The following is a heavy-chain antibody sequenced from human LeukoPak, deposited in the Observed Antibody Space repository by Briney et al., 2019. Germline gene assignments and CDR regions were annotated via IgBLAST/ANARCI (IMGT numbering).Heavy chain of an antibody. V-gene: IGHV3-64D*09. CDR2: ISSNGGST. Sequence: GGSLRLSCSASGFTFSNYTMHWVRQAPGKGLEYVSSISSNGGSTYSADSVKGRFTISRDNSKNTLYLQMSSLRAEDTAVYYCARDNIVVVPAATRANYYYYYGMDVWGQGTTVTVSS. D-gene: IGHD2-2*01. CDR1: GFTFSNYT. CDR3: ARDNIVVVPAATRANYYYYYGMDV. J-gene: IGHJ6*02.